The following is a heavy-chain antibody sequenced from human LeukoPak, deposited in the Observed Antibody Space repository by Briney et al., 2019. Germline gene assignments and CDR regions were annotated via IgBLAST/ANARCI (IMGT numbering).Heavy chain of an antibody. CDR3: ARAHTTFGGVIVSYYYYYMDV. J-gene: IGHJ6*03. V-gene: IGHV3-74*01. Sequence: GESLRLSCAASGLIFRSYWMHWVRQAPGKGLVWVSTINSDGSSTTYADSVKGRFTISRDNAKNSLYLQMNSLRAEDTAVYYCARAHTTFGGVIVSYYYYYMDVWGKGTTVTVSS. CDR1: GLIFRSYW. CDR2: INSDGSST. D-gene: IGHD3-16*02.